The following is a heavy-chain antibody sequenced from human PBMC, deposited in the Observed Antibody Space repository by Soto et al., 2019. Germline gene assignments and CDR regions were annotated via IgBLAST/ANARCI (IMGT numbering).Heavy chain of an antibody. CDR2: IYYSGST. CDR3: ARSEWLVRVGAFDI. J-gene: IGHJ3*02. CDR1: GGSISSSSYY. V-gene: IGHV4-39*01. Sequence: SETLSLTCTVSGGSISSSSYYWGWIRQPPGKGLEWIGSIYYSGSTYYNPSLKSRVTISVDTSKNQFSLKLSSVTAADTAVYYCARSEWLVRVGAFDIWGQGTMVTVSS. D-gene: IGHD6-19*01.